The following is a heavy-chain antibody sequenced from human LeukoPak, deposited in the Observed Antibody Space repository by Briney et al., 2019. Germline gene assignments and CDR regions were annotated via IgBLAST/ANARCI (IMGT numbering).Heavy chain of an antibody. J-gene: IGHJ4*02. V-gene: IGHV4-34*01. Sequence: SSETLSLTCAVYGGSFSGYYWSWIRQPPGKGLEWIGEINHSGSTNYNPSLKSRVTVSVDTSKNQFSLKLSSVTAADTAVYYCARAGGYYDFWSGYYTGAYSDYWGQGTLVTVSS. CDR2: INHSGST. CDR1: GGSFSGYY. CDR3: ARAGGYYDFWSGYYTGAYSDY. D-gene: IGHD3-3*01.